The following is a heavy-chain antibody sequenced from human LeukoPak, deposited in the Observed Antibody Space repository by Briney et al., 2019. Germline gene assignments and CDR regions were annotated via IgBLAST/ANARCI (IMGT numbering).Heavy chain of an antibody. CDR2: IYHSGST. CDR1: GYSIISGYF. J-gene: IGHJ4*02. Sequence: SETLSLTCAGSGYSIISGYFWGWLRQPPGKGLEWIGTIYHSGSTYYNPSLKSRVTISVDTSKNQFSLKLSSVTAADTAVYFCAKSGYDYPPDFDYWGQGTLVTVSS. D-gene: IGHD5-12*01. V-gene: IGHV4-38-2*01. CDR3: AKSGYDYPPDFDY.